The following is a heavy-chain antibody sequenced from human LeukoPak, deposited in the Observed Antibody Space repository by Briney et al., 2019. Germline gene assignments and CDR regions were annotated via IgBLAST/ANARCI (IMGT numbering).Heavy chain of an antibody. V-gene: IGHV3-9*01. CDR2: INCNSNSI. J-gene: IGHJ4*02. Sequence: GGSLRLSCAASGFTFGDYAMHWVRQAPGKGLEWVSGINCNSNSIGYADSVKGRFTISRDHAKNTLYLQMNSLRAEDTAVYYCARDTDTVTTILDYWGQGTLVTVSS. CDR1: GFTFGDYA. CDR3: ARDTDTVTTILDY. D-gene: IGHD4-17*01.